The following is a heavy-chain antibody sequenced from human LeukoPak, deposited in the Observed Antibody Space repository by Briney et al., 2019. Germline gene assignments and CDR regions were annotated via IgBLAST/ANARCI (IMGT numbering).Heavy chain of an antibody. D-gene: IGHD6-13*01. CDR2: ISGFGGST. J-gene: IGHJ4*02. CDR3: ARRSGSSWSSFDY. V-gene: IGHV3-23*01. CDR1: GFTFNNYA. Sequence: PGGSLRLSCAASGFTFNNYAMNWVRQAPGKGLEWVSGISGFGGSTYYAPSVKGRLTISRDNFGNMLYLHLDGLRVEDTAIYYCARRSGSSWSSFDYWGQGALVTVFS.